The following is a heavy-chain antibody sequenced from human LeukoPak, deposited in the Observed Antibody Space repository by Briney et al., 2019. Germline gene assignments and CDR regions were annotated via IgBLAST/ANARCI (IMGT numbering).Heavy chain of an antibody. V-gene: IGHV3-23*01. D-gene: IGHD6-19*01. J-gene: IGHJ4*02. CDR2: ISGSGGST. Sequence: GGSLRLSCAASGFTFSSYAMSWVRQAPGKGLEWVSAISGSGGSTYYADSVKGRFTISRDNSNNTLYLQMKSLGAEDAAVFYCASKGETVAGIFWGQGTLVTVSS. CDR3: ASKGETVAGIF. CDR1: GFTFSSYA.